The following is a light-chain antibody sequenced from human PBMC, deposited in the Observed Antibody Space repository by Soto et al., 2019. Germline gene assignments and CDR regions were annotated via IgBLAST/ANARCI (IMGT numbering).Light chain of an antibody. Sequence: IVMTQSPATLSVPPGDSATFSCRASKSVRSDLAWYQQKPGQAPRLLIYGGSIRAADIPDRFSGSGSGTEFTSTVSTLQSEDFAVYYCQQYNDYSTITFSERKLLETK. J-gene: IGKJ5*01. CDR3: QQYNDYSTIT. V-gene: IGKV3-15*01. CDR1: KSVRSD. CDR2: GGS.